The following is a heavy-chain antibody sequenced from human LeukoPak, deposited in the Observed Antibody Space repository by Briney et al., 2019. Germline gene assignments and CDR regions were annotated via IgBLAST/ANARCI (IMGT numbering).Heavy chain of an antibody. CDR2: INPNSGGT. CDR1: GYTFTGYY. CDR3: ARDQDIAAAGD. Sequence: ASVKVSCKASGYTFTGYYMHWVRQAPGQGLEWMGWINPNSGGTNHAQKFQGRVTMTRDTSISTAYMELSRLRSDDTAVYYCARDQDIAAAGDWGQGTLVTASS. V-gene: IGHV1-2*02. D-gene: IGHD6-13*01. J-gene: IGHJ4*02.